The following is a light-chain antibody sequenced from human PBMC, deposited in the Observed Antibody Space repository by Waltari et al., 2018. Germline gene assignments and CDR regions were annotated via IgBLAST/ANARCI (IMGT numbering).Light chain of an antibody. CDR2: EVS. J-gene: IGKJ2*01. V-gene: IGKV2-29*02. CDR3: MQGKDAYT. CDR1: LSPLHTDGATY. Sequence: DVVMTQTPVSLSVTPGQPASISCKSSLSPLHTDGATYLYWYLQKPGQSPRVLIYEVSSRFSGVPDRFSGSGSGTDFTLKISRVEAEDVGVYYCMQGKDAYTFGPGTTLEIK.